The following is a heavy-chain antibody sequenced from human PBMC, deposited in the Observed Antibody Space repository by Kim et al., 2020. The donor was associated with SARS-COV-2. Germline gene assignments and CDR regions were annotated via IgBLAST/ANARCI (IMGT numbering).Heavy chain of an antibody. CDR3: AKDRGSFWSLDY. CDR1: GLPFTHCG. CDR2: VSHDGSQT. J-gene: IGHJ4*02. D-gene: IGHD6-19*01. Sequence: SGLPFTHCGMPGVRQAPGKGLEWVAVVSHDGSQTHYVDSVKGRFTVSRDNSNDTLFLQMNSLRAEDTAMYYCAKDRGSFWSLDYWGLGTLAT. V-gene: IGHV3-30*18.